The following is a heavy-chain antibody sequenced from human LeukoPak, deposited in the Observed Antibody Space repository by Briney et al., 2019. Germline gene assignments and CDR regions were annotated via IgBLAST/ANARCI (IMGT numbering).Heavy chain of an antibody. CDR1: GFTFSSYA. CDR3: ATGYTSGTRIDY. CDR2: ISYDGSNK. J-gene: IGHJ4*02. D-gene: IGHD6-19*01. V-gene: IGHV3-30*04. Sequence: GRSLRLSCAASGFTFSSYAMHWVRQAPGKGLEWVAVISYDGSNKYYTDSVKGRFTISRDNANNFLYLQVSSLRAEDTAVYYCATGYTSGTRIDYWGQGTLVFVSS.